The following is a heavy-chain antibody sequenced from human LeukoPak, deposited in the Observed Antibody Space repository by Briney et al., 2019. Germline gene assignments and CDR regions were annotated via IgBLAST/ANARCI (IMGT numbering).Heavy chain of an antibody. Sequence: PGGSLILSCAASGFTFSSYNMNWVRQAPGKGLEWVSSITSGSSYLYYADSVKGRFTISRDNAKNSLYLQMNSLRAEDTAVYYCARDPYSGSYGNYYYYYFMDVWGKGTTVTISS. D-gene: IGHD1-26*01. CDR2: ITSGSSYL. CDR1: GFTFSSYN. V-gene: IGHV3-21*01. J-gene: IGHJ6*03. CDR3: ARDPYSGSYGNYYYYYFMDV.